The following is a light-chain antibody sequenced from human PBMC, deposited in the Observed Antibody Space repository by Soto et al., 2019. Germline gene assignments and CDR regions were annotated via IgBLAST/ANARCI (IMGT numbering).Light chain of an antibody. CDR1: QSINNY. J-gene: IGKJ1*01. CDR2: DAS. Sequence: DIQMTQSPSSLSASVGDRITITCRSSQSINNYLNWYQQRPGKAPKVIIYDASSLQSGVPSRFSGSGSGTDFALTISSLQPEDFATYYCQQGFSAPPWTF. CDR3: QQGFSAPPWT. V-gene: IGKV1-39*01.